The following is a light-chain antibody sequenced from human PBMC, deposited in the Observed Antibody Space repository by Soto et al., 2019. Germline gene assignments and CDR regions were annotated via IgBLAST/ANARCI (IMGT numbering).Light chain of an antibody. V-gene: IGKV2D-29*01. Sequence: EIVLTQTPPSLSVTPGQTASISCKSSHNLQHSDGRTYVYWYVQMPGQTPQVLIYEVSNRLSGVPERFGGYGAGTDFTLQISRVEADDAGIYYCMQTINLPLTFGGGTKVEIK. CDR1: HNLQHSDGRTY. CDR3: MQTINLPLT. J-gene: IGKJ4*01. CDR2: EVS.